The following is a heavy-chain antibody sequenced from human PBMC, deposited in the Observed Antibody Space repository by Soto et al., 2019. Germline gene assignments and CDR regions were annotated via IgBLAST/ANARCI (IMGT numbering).Heavy chain of an antibody. CDR1: GGSFSGYY. CDR2: INHSGST. CDR3: ARGGHCSGGSCYSSWFDP. J-gene: IGHJ5*02. Sequence: SETLSLTCAVYGGSFSGYYWSWIRQPPGKGLEWIGEINHSGSTNYNPSLKSRVTISVDTSKNQFSLKLSSVTAADTAVYYCARGGHCSGGSCYSSWFDPWGQGTLVTVSS. V-gene: IGHV4-34*01. D-gene: IGHD2-15*01.